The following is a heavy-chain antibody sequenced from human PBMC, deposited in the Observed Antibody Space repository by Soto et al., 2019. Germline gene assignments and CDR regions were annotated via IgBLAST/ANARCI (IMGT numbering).Heavy chain of an antibody. CDR1: GGSISSSNW. Sequence: SETLSLTCAVSGGSISSSNWWSWVRQPPGKGLEWIGEIYHSGSTNYNPSLKSRVTISVDKSKNQFSLKLSSVTAADTAVYYCASLMGYGDYYYYYGVDVWGQGTTVT. D-gene: IGHD4-17*01. V-gene: IGHV4-4*02. CDR3: ASLMGYGDYYYYYGVDV. CDR2: IYHSGST. J-gene: IGHJ6*02.